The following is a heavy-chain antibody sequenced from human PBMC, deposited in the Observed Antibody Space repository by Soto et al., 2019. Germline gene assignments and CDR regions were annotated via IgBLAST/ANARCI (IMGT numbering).Heavy chain of an antibody. CDR1: GASISSFF. Sequence: SETLSLTCTVSGASISSFFWSWIRQPAGKGLEWIGRMYTTGTTNYNPSLKSRVTMSIDTSKNQFSLKLSSVTVADTAVYYCARDGGYTSGWYSFDNWGQGTLVTVSS. D-gene: IGHD6-19*01. V-gene: IGHV4-4*07. CDR2: MYTTGTT. CDR3: ARDGGYTSGWYSFDN. J-gene: IGHJ4*02.